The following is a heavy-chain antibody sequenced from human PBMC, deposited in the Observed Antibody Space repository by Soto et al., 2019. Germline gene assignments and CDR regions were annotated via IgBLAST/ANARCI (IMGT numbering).Heavy chain of an antibody. CDR3: ARGSSGWYWEYYFDY. V-gene: IGHV4-59*01. J-gene: IGHJ4*02. D-gene: IGHD6-19*01. CDR1: GGSISSYY. CDR2: IYYSGST. Sequence: QVQLQESGPGLVKPSETLSLTCTVSGGSISSYYWSWIRQPPGKGLEWIGYIYYSGSTNYNPSLKSRVTISVDTSKNQFSLKLSSVTAADTAVYYCARGSSGWYWEYYFDYWGQGTLVTVSS.